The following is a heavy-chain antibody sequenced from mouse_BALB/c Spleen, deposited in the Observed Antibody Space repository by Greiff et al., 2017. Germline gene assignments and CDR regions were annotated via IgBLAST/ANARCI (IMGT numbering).Heavy chain of an antibody. J-gene: IGHJ4*01. CDR3: ARYYDYDEGLAMDY. D-gene: IGHD2-4*01. CDR2: INPGSGGT. CDR1: GYAFTNYL. Sequence: QVHVKQSGAELVRPGTSVKVSCKASGYAFTNYLIEWVKQRPGQGLEWIGVINPGSGGTNYNEKFKGKATLTADKSSSTAYMQLSSLTSDDSAVYFCARYYDYDEGLAMDYWGQGTSVTVSS. V-gene: IGHV1-54*01.